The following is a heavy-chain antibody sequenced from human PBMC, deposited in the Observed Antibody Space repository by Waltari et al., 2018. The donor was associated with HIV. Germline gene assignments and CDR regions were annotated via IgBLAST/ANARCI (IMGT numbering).Heavy chain of an antibody. J-gene: IGHJ4*02. D-gene: IGHD6-19*01. CDR1: GYSISSGYY. V-gene: IGHV4-38-2*02. CDR2: IYHSGST. Sequence: QVQLQESGPGLVKPSETLSLTCTVSGYSISSGYYWGWIRQPPGKGLEWIGSIYHSGSTYSNPSLKSRVTISVATSKNQFSLKLSSVTAADTAVYYCARDIEVAVAPFDYWGQGTLVTVSS. CDR3: ARDIEVAVAPFDY.